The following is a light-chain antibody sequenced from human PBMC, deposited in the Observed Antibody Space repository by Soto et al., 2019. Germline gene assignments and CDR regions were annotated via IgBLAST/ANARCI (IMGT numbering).Light chain of an antibody. CDR2: EVT. J-gene: IGLJ1*01. CDR3: SAYAGSHTFV. CDR1: RSDVGDNY. Sequence: QSVLAQPPSASGSPGQSVSISCPGTRSDVGDNYVSWYQQHLGKAPKLIIYEVTLRPAGVPDRFAGSKSGNTASLTGSGFQADDDADYYCSAYAGSHTFVFGTGTKFTVL. V-gene: IGLV2-8*01.